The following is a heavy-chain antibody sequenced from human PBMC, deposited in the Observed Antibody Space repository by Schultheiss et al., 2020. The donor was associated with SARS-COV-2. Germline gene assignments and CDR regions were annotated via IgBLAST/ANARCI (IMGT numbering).Heavy chain of an antibody. J-gene: IGHJ3*02. D-gene: IGHD6-13*01. V-gene: IGHV4-38-2*01. Sequence: SETLSLTCAVSGYSISSGYYWGWIRQPPGKGLEWIGSIYYSGSTYYNPSLKSRVTISVDTSKNQFSLKLSSVTAADTAVYYCARVTGYSSSWYRAFDIWGQGTMVTVSS. CDR1: GYSISSGYY. CDR2: IYYSGST. CDR3: ARVTGYSSSWYRAFDI.